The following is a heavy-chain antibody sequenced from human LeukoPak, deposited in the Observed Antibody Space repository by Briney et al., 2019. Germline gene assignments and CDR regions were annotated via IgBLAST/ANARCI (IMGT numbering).Heavy chain of an antibody. CDR1: GGSISSSNW. V-gene: IGHV4-4*02. D-gene: IGHD7-27*01. CDR2: IYHSGST. Sequence: SGTLSLTCAVSGGSISSSNWWSWVRQPPGKGLEWIGEIYHSGSTYYNPSLKSRVTISVDRSKNQFSLKLSSVTAADTAVYYCARARARLGIVDYWGQGTLVTVSS. J-gene: IGHJ4*02. CDR3: ARARARLGIVDY.